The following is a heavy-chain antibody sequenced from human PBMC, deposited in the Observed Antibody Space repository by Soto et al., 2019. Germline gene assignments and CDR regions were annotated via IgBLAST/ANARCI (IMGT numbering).Heavy chain of an antibody. CDR2: IIPIFGTA. D-gene: IGHD2-15*01. CDR3: AREEDYCSGGSCYPRYNWLDP. Sequence: QVQLVQSGAEVKKPGSSVKVSCKASGGTFSSYAISWVRQAPGQGLEWMGGIIPIFGTANYAQKFQGRVTITADESTSTAYMELTSLRAEDTAVYYCAREEDYCSGGSCYPRYNWLDPWGQGPLVTVSS. J-gene: IGHJ5*02. CDR1: GGTFSSYA. V-gene: IGHV1-69*12.